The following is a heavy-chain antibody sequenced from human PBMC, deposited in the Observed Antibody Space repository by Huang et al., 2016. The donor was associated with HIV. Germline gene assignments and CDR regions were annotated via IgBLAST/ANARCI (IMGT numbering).Heavy chain of an antibody. CDR1: GGSFSGYY. CDR2: INHSGNT. D-gene: IGHD3-22*01. CDR3: ARRYNSRRDY. V-gene: IGHV4-34*02. J-gene: IGHJ4*02. Sequence: QVQLEQWGAGLLKASETLSLTCAVYGGSFSGYYGNWLRQATGKGLEWVGEINHSGNTNYTPSLKSRVNMSVDTSKSQFSLYLTSLSAADTGTYFCARRYNSRRDYWGRGTLVTVHS.